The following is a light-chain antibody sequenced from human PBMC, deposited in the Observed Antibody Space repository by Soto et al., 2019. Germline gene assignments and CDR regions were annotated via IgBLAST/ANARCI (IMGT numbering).Light chain of an antibody. J-gene: IGKJ2*01. CDR1: ETVRTN. CDR2: GAS. V-gene: IGKV3-15*01. Sequence: IVMTQSPATLSVSPGERVTLSCRASETVRTNLDWFQQKPGQTPRLLIFGASTRATGIPTRFTGSGSETEFTLTSGSLQSEDLAVYYCQQYYNWPPYTFGQVTKREIK. CDR3: QQYYNWPPYT.